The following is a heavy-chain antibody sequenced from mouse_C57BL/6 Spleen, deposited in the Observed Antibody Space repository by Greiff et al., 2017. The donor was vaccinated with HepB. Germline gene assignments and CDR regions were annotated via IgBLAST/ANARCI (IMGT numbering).Heavy chain of an antibody. CDR3: TREYDGSSSYWYFDV. CDR2: ISSGGDYI. J-gene: IGHJ1*03. V-gene: IGHV5-9-1*02. Sequence: EVQGVESGEGLVKPGGSLKLSCAASGFTFSSYAMSWVRQTPEKRLEWVAYISSGGDYIYYADTVKGRFTISRDNARNTLYLQMSSLKSEDTAMYYCTREYDGSSSYWYFDVWGTGTTVTVSS. D-gene: IGHD1-1*01. CDR1: GFTFSSYA.